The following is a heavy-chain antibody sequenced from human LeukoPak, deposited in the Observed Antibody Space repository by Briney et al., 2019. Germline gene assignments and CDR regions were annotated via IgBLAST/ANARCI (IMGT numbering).Heavy chain of an antibody. V-gene: IGHV3-30*18. J-gene: IGHJ5*02. CDR2: ISYDGSNK. CDR3: AKGPSYDFWSGYYLNNSFDP. Sequence: PGGSLRLSCAASGFTFSSYGMHWVRQAPGKGLEWVAVISYDGSNKYYADSVKGRFTISRDNSKNTLYLQMNSLRAEDTAVYYCAKGPSYDFWSGYYLNNSFDPWGQGTLVTVSS. D-gene: IGHD3-3*01. CDR1: GFTFSSYG.